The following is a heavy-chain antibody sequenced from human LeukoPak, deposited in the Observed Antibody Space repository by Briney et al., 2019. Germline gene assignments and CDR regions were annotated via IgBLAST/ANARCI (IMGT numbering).Heavy chain of an antibody. D-gene: IGHD6-13*01. CDR2: ISWNSGSI. CDR1: GFTFDDYA. CDR3: AKGRYSSSSSYDY. Sequence: PGGSLRLSCAASGFTFDDYAMHWVRQAPGKGLEWVSGISWNSGSIGYADSVKGRFTISRDNAKNSLYLQMNSLRAEDTALYYCAKGRYSSSSSYDYWGQGTLVTVSP. V-gene: IGHV3-9*01. J-gene: IGHJ4*02.